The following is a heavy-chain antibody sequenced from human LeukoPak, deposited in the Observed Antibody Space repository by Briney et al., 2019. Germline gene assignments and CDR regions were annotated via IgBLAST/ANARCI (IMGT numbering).Heavy chain of an antibody. J-gene: IGHJ4*02. CDR1: GYTLRDYY. D-gene: IGHD1-14*01. V-gene: IGHV1-2*02. Sequence: GASVKVSCKASGYTLRDYYIYWVRQAPGQGLEWLGWLNPHSGGTNYAQKFQGRVTMTRDTSISTAYMELSRLRSDDTAVYYCARDTTAYYFDYWGQGTLVTVSS. CDR3: ARDTTAYYFDY. CDR2: LNPHSGGT.